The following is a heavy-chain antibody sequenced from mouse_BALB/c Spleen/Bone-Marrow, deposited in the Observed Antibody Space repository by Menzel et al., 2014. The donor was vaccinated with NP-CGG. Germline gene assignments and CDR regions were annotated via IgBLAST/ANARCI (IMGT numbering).Heavy chain of an antibody. V-gene: IGHV4-1*02. D-gene: IGHD2-4*01. CDR2: INPDSSTI. CDR3: ARLDYDGYLNY. J-gene: IGHJ2*01. CDR1: GFDFSRYW. Sequence: EVQLVESGGGLVQPGGSLKLSCAASGFDFSRYWMRWVRQAPGKGLEWIGEINPDSSTISYTPSLKDKFILSRDNATNTLYLRLNKVRSEDTALYYCARLDYDGYLNYWGQGTTLSVSP.